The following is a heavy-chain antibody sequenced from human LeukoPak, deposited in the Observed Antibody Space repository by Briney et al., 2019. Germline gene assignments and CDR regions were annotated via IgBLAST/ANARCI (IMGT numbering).Heavy chain of an antibody. CDR1: GFTFSSYA. CDR3: ARVRYFDWLLPYYYYGMDV. J-gene: IGHJ6*04. Sequence: PGGSLRLSCAASGFTFSSYAMSWVRQAPGKGLGWVSAISGSGGSTYYADSVKGRFTISRDNSKNTLYLQMNSLRAEDTAVYYCARVRYFDWLLPYYYYGMDVWGKGTTVTVSS. CDR2: ISGSGGST. V-gene: IGHV3-23*01. D-gene: IGHD3-9*01.